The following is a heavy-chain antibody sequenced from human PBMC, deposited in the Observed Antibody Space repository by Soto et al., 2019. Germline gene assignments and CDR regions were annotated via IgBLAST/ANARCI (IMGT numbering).Heavy chain of an antibody. CDR3: ARGYSHAYTWSDP. Sequence: TLSLTCTVSGGLINSGAYYWSWIRQHPGKGLEWIGYIYYSGSTYYNPSLKSRVSISVDTSKNQFSLKLTSVTAADTAVYYCARGYSHAYTWSDPWGQGTLVTVSS. CDR1: GGLINSGAYY. V-gene: IGHV4-31*03. J-gene: IGHJ5*02. D-gene: IGHD5-18*01. CDR2: IYYSGST.